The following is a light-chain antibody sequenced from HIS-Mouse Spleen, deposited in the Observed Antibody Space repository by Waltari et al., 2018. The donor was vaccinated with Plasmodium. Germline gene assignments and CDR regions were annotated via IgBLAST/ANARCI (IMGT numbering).Light chain of an antibody. J-gene: IGKJ3*01. V-gene: IGKV3-15*01. CDR2: GAS. CDR3: QQYNNWSFT. Sequence: EIVMTPSPATLSVSPWARATLSCRASQSVTSNLAWYQQKPGQAPRLLIYGASTRATGIPARFSGSGSGTEFTLTISSLQSEDFAVYYCQQYNNWSFTFGPGTKVDIK. CDR1: QSVTSN.